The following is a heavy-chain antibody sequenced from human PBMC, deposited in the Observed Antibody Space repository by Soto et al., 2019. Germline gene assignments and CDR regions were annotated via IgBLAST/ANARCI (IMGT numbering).Heavy chain of an antibody. CDR2: IHYSGAT. Sequence: SETLSLTCTVSGGSISSYYWSWIRQPPGKGLEWIGYIHYSGATKYNPSLKSRVTISVDTSKNQFSLKVSSVTAADTAVYYCARRAGYYYDTSVGAHDYWGQGTVVTSP. V-gene: IGHV4-59*08. D-gene: IGHD3-22*01. J-gene: IGHJ4*02. CDR1: GGSISSYY. CDR3: ARRAGYYYDTSVGAHDY.